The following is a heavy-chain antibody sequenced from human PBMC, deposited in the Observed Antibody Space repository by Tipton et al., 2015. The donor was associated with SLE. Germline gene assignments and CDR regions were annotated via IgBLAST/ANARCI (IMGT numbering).Heavy chain of an antibody. D-gene: IGHD7-27*01. V-gene: IGHV4-61*09. CDR3: ARFAPPGAFDI. Sequence: TLSLTCTVSGGSISSGGYYWSWIRQPPGKGLEWIGYIYTSGSTNYNPSLKSRVTISVDTSKNQFSLKLSSVTAADTAVYYCARFAPPGAFDIWGQGTMVTVSS. CDR1: GGSISSGGYY. CDR2: IYTSGST. J-gene: IGHJ3*02.